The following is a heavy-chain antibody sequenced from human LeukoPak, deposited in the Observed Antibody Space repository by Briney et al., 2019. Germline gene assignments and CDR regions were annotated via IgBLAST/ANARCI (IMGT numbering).Heavy chain of an antibody. D-gene: IGHD3-10*01. CDR2: IYVTGSS. J-gene: IGHJ4*02. CDR3: ARLGNSGSYFDY. V-gene: IGHV4-30-4*01. Sequence: SETLSLTCTVSGVSTSSYDYYWSWIRQPPGKGLEWIGYIYVTGSSKYNPSLKSRVTISLDTSKNQYSLYQSSVTAADTAVYFCARLGNSGSYFDYWGQGALVAVSS. CDR1: GVSTSSYDYY.